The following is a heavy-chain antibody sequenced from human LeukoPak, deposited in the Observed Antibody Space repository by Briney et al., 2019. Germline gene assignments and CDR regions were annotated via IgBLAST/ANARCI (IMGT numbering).Heavy chain of an antibody. CDR1: GGSISSGDYY. J-gene: IGHJ4*02. CDR2: IYYSGST. V-gene: IGHV4-30-4*08. Sequence: PSETLSLTCTVSGGSISSGDYYWSWIRQPPGKGLEWIGYIYYSGSTYYNPSLKSRVTISVDTSKNQFSLKLSSVTAADTAVYYCARHAIHGVWFGELLTYYFDYWGQGTLVTVSS. CDR3: ARHAIHGVWFGELLTYYFDY. D-gene: IGHD3-10*01.